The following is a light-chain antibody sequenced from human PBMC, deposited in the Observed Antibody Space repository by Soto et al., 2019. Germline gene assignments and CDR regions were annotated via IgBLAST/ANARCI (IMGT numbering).Light chain of an antibody. CDR3: QQSYSTRLT. CDR2: AAS. J-gene: IGKJ4*01. CDR1: QSISSY. Sequence: DIQMTQSPSSLSASVGDRVTITCRASQSISSYLNWYQQKPGKAPKLLIYAASSLQSGVPSRFSGSRSGTDFPLTISSLQPEDFATYYCQQSYSTRLTFGGGTKVAIK. V-gene: IGKV1-39*01.